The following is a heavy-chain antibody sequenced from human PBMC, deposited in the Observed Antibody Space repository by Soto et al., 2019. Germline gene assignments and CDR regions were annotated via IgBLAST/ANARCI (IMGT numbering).Heavy chain of an antibody. Sequence: GGSLRLSCAASGFTFSSYWMHWVRQAPGKGLVWVSRINSDGSSTSYADSVKGRFTISRDNAKNTLYLQMNSLRAEDTAVYYCARAYPPRLYYYYYGMDVWGQGTTVTVSS. D-gene: IGHD2-2*02. CDR3: ARAYPPRLYYYYYGMDV. V-gene: IGHV3-74*01. CDR1: GFTFSSYW. J-gene: IGHJ6*02. CDR2: INSDGSST.